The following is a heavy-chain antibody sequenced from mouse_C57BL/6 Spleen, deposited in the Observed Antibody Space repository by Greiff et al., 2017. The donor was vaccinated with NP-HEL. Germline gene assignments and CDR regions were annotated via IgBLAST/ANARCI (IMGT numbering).Heavy chain of an antibody. J-gene: IGHJ2*01. CDR3: TTLGGPFDY. V-gene: IGHV14-4*01. Sequence: VQLQQSGAELVRPGASVKLSCTASGFTFKDDYMHWVKQTPEQGLEWIGWIDPETGDTEYASKFQGKATLTADTSSNTAYRQLSSLTSEDNAVYICTTLGGPFDYWGQGTTLTVSS. CDR1: GFTFKDDY. D-gene: IGHD1-1*02. CDR2: IDPETGDT.